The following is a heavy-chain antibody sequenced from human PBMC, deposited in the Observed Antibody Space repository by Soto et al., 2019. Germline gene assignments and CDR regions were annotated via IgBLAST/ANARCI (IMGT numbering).Heavy chain of an antibody. V-gene: IGHV4-30-4*01. CDR2: IYYSGST. J-gene: IGHJ6*02. Sequence: QVQLQESGPGLVKPSQTLSLTCTVSGGSISSGDYYWSWIRQPPGKGLEWIGYIYYSGSTYYNPSLNSRVTISVDTSKHQFSLKLSSVTAADTAVYYCASITMVRGVPYYYGMDVWGQGTTVTVSS. CDR1: GGSISSGDYY. D-gene: IGHD3-10*01. CDR3: ASITMVRGVPYYYGMDV.